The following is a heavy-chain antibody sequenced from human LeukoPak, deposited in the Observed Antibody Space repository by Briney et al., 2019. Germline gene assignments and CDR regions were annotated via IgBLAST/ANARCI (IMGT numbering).Heavy chain of an antibody. CDR2: ISAYNGNA. CDR1: GYTFTGYY. Sequence: ASVKVSCKASGYTFTGYYMHWVRQAPGQGLEWMGWISAYNGNANYAQKLQGRVTMTTDTSTSTAYMELRSLGSDDTAVYYCARDKSSGYYDFWSGYYNPSYYYYYMDVWGKGTTVTVSS. J-gene: IGHJ6*03. CDR3: ARDKSSGYYDFWSGYYNPSYYYYYMDV. D-gene: IGHD3-3*01. V-gene: IGHV1-18*04.